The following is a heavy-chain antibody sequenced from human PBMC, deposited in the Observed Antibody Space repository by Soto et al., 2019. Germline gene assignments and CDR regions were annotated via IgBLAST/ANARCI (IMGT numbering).Heavy chain of an antibody. CDR2: ITPNNGNT. J-gene: IGHJ6*02. Sequence: ASVKVSCNASGYTFSAYGITWVRQAPGQGLEWMGWITPNNGNTKYAQNLQGRVIMTTDTYTTTAYMELRSLRSDDTAVYYCAITYYYDGSDYYLVALDVWGQLTTVTVXS. D-gene: IGHD3-22*01. CDR3: AITYYYDGSDYYLVALDV. V-gene: IGHV1-18*01. CDR1: GYTFSAYG.